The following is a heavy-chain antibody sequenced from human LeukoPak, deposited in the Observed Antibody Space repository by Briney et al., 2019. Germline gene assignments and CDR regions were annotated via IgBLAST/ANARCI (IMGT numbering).Heavy chain of an antibody. CDR1: GGSISDYY. D-gene: IGHD3-16*01. CDR3: ARLRGGTLNFGY. Sequence: PSETLSLTCTFSGGSISDYYWSWIRQPPGKGLELIGYIYYSGSTRYNPSLKSRVTISIDTSKNQFSLRLGSVAAADTAVYYCARLRGGTLNFGYWGQGTLVTVSS. V-gene: IGHV4-59*01. CDR2: IYYSGST. J-gene: IGHJ4*02.